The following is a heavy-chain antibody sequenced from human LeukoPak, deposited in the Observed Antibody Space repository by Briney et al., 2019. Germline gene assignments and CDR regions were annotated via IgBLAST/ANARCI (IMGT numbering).Heavy chain of an antibody. D-gene: IGHD5-24*01. CDR2: INPKSGAT. J-gene: IGHJ4*02. V-gene: IGHV1-2*02. CDR1: GYTFSDYY. Sequence: ASVKVSCKASGYTFSDYYMHWVRQAPGQGLEWMGWINPKSGATNSAQKFQGRVTMTRDASISTVYMELSRLTSDDTAMYYCAREKYDSELPDYWGQGTLVTVSS. CDR3: AREKYDSELPDY.